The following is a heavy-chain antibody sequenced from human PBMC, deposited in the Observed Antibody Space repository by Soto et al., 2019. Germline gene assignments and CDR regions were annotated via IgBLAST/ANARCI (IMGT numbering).Heavy chain of an antibody. D-gene: IGHD3-3*01. Sequence: ASVKVSCKASGYTFTRYGISWVRQAPGQGLEWMGWISAYNGNTNYAQKLQGRVTMTTDTSTSTAYMELRSLRSDDTAVYYCARENDFWSGLDADYWGQGTLVTVSS. CDR2: ISAYNGNT. J-gene: IGHJ4*02. CDR1: GYTFTRYG. CDR3: ARENDFWSGLDADY. V-gene: IGHV1-18*01.